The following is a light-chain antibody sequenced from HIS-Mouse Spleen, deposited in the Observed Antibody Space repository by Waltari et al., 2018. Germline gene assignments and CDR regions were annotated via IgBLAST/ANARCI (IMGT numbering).Light chain of an antibody. CDR3: QVWDSSSDHWV. Sequence: SYVLTQPPSVSVAPGQTARITCGGNNMGRKSGHWYQQKPGQAPVLVVYADTDRPSGIPQRFSGSNHGNTATLTLSRVEAGDEADYYCQVWDSSSDHWVFGGGTKLTVL. CDR1: NMGRKS. CDR2: ADT. V-gene: IGLV3-21*02. J-gene: IGLJ3*02.